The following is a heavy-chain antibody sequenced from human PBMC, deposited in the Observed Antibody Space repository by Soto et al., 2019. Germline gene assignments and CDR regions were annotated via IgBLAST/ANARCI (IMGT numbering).Heavy chain of an antibody. CDR2: IIPILGIA. Sequence: QVQLVQSGAEVKKPGSSVKVSCKASGGTFSSYTISWVRQAPGQGLEWMGRIIPILGIANYAQKFQGRVTITAEKTTRTAYMELSSLRSEDTAVYYCARESRIPHKYCSGGSCYSGYFDYWGQGTLVTVSS. D-gene: IGHD2-15*01. CDR3: ARESRIPHKYCSGGSCYSGYFDY. CDR1: GGTFSSYT. J-gene: IGHJ4*02. V-gene: IGHV1-69*08.